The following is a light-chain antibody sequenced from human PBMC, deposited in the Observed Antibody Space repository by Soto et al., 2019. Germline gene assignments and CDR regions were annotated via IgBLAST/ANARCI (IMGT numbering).Light chain of an antibody. CDR2: DVS. CDR3: SSYTSSSTVV. Sequence: ALTQPASVSGSPGQSITISCTGTSSDVGGYNYVSWYQQHPGKAPKLMIYDVSNRPSGVSNRFSGSKSGNTASLTISGLQAGDEADYYCSSYTSSSTVVFGGGTKLTVL. J-gene: IGLJ2*01. CDR1: SSDVGGYNY. V-gene: IGLV2-14*01.